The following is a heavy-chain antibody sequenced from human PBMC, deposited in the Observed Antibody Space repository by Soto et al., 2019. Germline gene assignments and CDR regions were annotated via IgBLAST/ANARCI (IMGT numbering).Heavy chain of an antibody. D-gene: IGHD3-10*01. Sequence: EVQLVESGGGLFKPGGSLRLTCVASDFAFSNYWMHWFRQAPGKGLEWVGRIKSKTDGGTIDYAAPVEGRFTISRDDSRDKLYLQMNSLKTEDTAVYYCSTPRHSGKSVDYWGQGTRVTVSS. V-gene: IGHV3-15*07. CDR3: STPRHSGKSVDY. J-gene: IGHJ4*02. CDR1: DFAFSNYW. CDR2: IKSKTDGGTI.